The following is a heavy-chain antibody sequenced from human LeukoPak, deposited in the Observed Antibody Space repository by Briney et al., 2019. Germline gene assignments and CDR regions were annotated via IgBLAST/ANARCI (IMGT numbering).Heavy chain of an antibody. Sequence: GGSLRLSCAASGFTFSNAWMNWVRQAPGKGLEWVGRIKSKTDGGTTDYAAPVKGRFTISRGDSKNTLYLQMNSLKTEDTAVYYCTTDPDSSSWPIYYYGMDVWGQGTTVTVSS. D-gene: IGHD6-13*01. V-gene: IGHV3-15*07. CDR2: IKSKTDGGTT. CDR1: GFTFSNAW. CDR3: TTDPDSSSWPIYYYGMDV. J-gene: IGHJ6*02.